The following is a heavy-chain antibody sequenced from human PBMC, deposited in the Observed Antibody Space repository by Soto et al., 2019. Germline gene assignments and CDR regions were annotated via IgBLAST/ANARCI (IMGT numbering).Heavy chain of an antibody. CDR2: ISPIFGTA. V-gene: IGHV1-69*01. CDR3: ARDGSGYRSRSSPMDV. CDR1: GDTFSSYA. Sequence: QVQLVQSGAEVKKPGSSVKVSCKASGDTFSSYAISWVRQAPGQGLEWMGGISPIFGTANYAQKFQGRVTITADEYMSTANMELGILRSADTAVYYCARDGSGYRSRSSPMDVWGQGTTVTVSS. D-gene: IGHD3-22*01. J-gene: IGHJ6*02.